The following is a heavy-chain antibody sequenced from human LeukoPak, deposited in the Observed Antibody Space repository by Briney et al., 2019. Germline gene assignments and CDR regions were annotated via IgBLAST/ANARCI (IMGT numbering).Heavy chain of an antibody. Sequence: SETLSLTCTVSGGSISSGSYYWSWIRQPAGKGLEWVGRIYTGGSTNYNPSLKSRVTISVDTSKNQFSLKLSSVTAADTAVYYCARDPRIAARPSSYWYSDLWGRGTLVTVSS. CDR3: ARDPRIAARPSSYWYSDL. CDR1: GGSISSGSYY. D-gene: IGHD6-6*01. V-gene: IGHV4-61*02. J-gene: IGHJ2*01. CDR2: IYTGGST.